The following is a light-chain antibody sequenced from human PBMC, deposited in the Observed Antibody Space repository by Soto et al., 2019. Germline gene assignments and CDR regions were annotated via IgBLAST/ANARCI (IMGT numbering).Light chain of an antibody. Sequence: QSALTQPASVSGSPGQSITISCTGTVSALVNYNLVSWYQQPPGQAPRLVIYESTKRPSGVSDRFSGSKSGNTASLTISGLQAVDEADYYCCSCVSGSPFDVLFGGGTQLTVL. J-gene: IGLJ3*02. V-gene: IGLV2-23*01. CDR2: EST. CDR3: CSCVSGSPFDVL. CDR1: VSALVNYNL.